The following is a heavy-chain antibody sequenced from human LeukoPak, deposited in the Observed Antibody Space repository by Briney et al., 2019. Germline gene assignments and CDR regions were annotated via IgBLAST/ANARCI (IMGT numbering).Heavy chain of an antibody. J-gene: IGHJ4*02. CDR2: ISAYNGNT. CDR3: ARGLWFGESVPTSD. CDR1: GYTFTSYG. V-gene: IGHV1-18*01. Sequence: GASVKVSCKASGYTFTSYGISWVRQAPGQGLEWMGWISAYNGNTNYAQKFQGRVTMTRNTSISTAYMELSSLRSEDTAVYYCARGLWFGESVPTSDWGQGTLVTVSS. D-gene: IGHD3-10*01.